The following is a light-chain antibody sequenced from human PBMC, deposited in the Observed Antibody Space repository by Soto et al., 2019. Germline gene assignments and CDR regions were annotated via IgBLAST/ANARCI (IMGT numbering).Light chain of an antibody. Sequence: QSALTQPASVSGSPGQSITISCTGTSSDVGGYNYVSWYQQHPGKAPKLMIYEVSNRPSWVSNRFSGSKSGNTASLTISGLQAEDEADYYCSSYTRSSTSYVFGTGTKVTVL. J-gene: IGLJ1*01. V-gene: IGLV2-14*01. CDR1: SSDVGGYNY. CDR2: EVS. CDR3: SSYTRSSTSYV.